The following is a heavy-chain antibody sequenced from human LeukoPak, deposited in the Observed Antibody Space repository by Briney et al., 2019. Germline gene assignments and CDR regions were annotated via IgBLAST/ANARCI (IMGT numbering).Heavy chain of an antibody. CDR2: IYHSGST. J-gene: IGHJ4*02. V-gene: IGHV4-39*07. CDR1: GGSISSSSYY. Sequence: SETLSLTCTVSGGSISSSSYYWGWIRQPPGKGLEWIGSIYHSGSTYYNPSLKSRVTISVDTSKNQFSLKLSSVTAADTAVYYCAREGDIVVVVAAFFDYWGQGTLVTVSS. D-gene: IGHD2-15*01. CDR3: AREGDIVVVVAAFFDY.